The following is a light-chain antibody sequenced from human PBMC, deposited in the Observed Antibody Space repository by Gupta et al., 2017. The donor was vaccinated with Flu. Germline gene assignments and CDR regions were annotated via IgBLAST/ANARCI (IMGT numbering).Light chain of an antibody. CDR3: MQALQTPRT. Sequence: ATPGEAASISCSSSQSLLHSNGYHYLEWYLQKPGQSPHRLIYMGSKRASGAPDKFSGSGSGRNFTLKSSRGEADDVGIYYCMQALQTPRTFGRGTKVEIK. CDR2: MGS. J-gene: IGKJ1*01. CDR1: QSLLHSNGYHY. V-gene: IGKV2-28*01.